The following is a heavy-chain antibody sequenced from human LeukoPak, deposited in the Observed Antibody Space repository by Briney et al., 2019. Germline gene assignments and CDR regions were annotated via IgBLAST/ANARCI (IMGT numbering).Heavy chain of an antibody. V-gene: IGHV1-69*13. Sequence: SVKVSCKASGGTFSSYAISWVRQAPGQGLEWMGGIIPIFGTANYAQKFQGRVTITADESTSTAYMELSSLRSEDTAVYYCARAGSSTSCFDYWGQGTLVTVSS. CDR2: IIPIFGTA. CDR1: GGTFSSYA. D-gene: IGHD2-2*01. J-gene: IGHJ4*02. CDR3: ARAGSSTSCFDY.